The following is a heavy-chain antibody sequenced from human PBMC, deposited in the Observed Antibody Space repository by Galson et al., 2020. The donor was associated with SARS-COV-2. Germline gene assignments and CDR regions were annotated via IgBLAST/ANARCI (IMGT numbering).Heavy chain of an antibody. Sequence: ASVKVSCKVSGYTLHELSMHWVRQAPGKGLEWMGGFDPEDGETIYAQKFQGRVTMTEDTSTDTAYMELSSLRSEDTAVYYCATVSYDSSGYYQYYFDYWGQGTLVTVSS. CDR3: ATVSYDSSGYYQYYFDY. CDR1: GYTLHELS. CDR2: FDPEDGET. J-gene: IGHJ4*02. D-gene: IGHD3-22*01. V-gene: IGHV1-24*01.